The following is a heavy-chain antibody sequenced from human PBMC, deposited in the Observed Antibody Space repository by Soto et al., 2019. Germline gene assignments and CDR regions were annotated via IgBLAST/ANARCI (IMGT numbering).Heavy chain of an antibody. Sequence: SQTLSLTCAISGDSVSSNSAAWNWNRQSPSRGLEWLGRTYYRSKWSNDYALSVEGRITINPDTSKNQFSLQLNSLTPEDTAVYYCARGYAFDIWGQGTMVTVSS. CDR1: GDSVSSNSAA. J-gene: IGHJ3*02. V-gene: IGHV6-1*01. CDR3: ARGYAFDI. CDR2: TYYRSKWSN.